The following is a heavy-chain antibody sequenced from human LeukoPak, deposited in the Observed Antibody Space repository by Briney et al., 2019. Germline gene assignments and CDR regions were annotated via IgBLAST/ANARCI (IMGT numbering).Heavy chain of an antibody. V-gene: IGHV1-8*01. CDR2: MNPNSGNT. Sequence: ASVKVSCKASGYTFTSYDINWVRQATGQGLEWMGWMNPNSGNTGYAQKFQGRVTMTRNTSISTAYMELSSLRSQDTAVYYCARVYVAVAAMGYWSQGTLVTVSS. D-gene: IGHD6-19*01. J-gene: IGHJ4*02. CDR1: GYTFTSYD. CDR3: ARVYVAVAAMGY.